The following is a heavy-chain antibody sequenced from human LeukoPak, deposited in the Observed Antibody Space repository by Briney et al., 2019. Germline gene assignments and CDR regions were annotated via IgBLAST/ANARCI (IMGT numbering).Heavy chain of an antibody. CDR3: ASGYSSSLGAFDI. CDR2: IGPSDSYT. V-gene: IGHV5-10-1*01. J-gene: IGHJ3*02. CDR1: GYSFTNYW. Sequence: GESLKISCKGSGYSFTNYWITWVRQMSGKGLEWMGRIGPSDSYTNYSPSIQGHVTMSADKSISAAYLQWSSLKASDTAMYYCASGYSSSLGAFDIWGQGTMVTVSS. D-gene: IGHD6-13*01.